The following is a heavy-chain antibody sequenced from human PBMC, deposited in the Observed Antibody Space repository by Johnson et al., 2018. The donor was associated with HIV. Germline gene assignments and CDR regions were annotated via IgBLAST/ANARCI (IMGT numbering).Heavy chain of an antibody. CDR2: ISGSGGST. D-gene: IGHD5-18*01. CDR3: ANGGYSYGYDAFDI. V-gene: IGHV3-23*04. J-gene: IGHJ3*02. CDR1: VFTFRSYA. Sequence: VHLVESGGGVVQPWRSLRLSSAASVFTFRSYAMSWVRQAPGKGLEWVYAISGSGGSTYYADYAKGRFTISRDNSKNTLYLQMNSLRAEDTAVYYCANGGYSYGYDAFDIWGQGTMVTVSS.